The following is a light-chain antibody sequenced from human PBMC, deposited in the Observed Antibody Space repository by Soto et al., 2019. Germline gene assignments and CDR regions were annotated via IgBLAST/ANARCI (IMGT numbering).Light chain of an antibody. V-gene: IGKV3-20*01. Sequence: EIVLTQSPGTLSLSPGERATLSCRASQSVSSSYLAWYQQKPGQAPRLLISGASSRATGIPDRFGGSGSGTDFTLTISSLETEDFPAYYWQEYGSSPHGTFGQGTKVEIK. CDR1: QSVSSSY. CDR3: QEYGSSPHGT. CDR2: GAS. J-gene: IGKJ1*01.